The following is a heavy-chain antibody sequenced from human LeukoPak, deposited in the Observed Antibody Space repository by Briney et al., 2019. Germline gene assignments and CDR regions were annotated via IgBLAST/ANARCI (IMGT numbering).Heavy chain of an antibody. CDR3: AKENEGYSYGYAVDY. J-gene: IGHJ4*02. D-gene: IGHD5-18*01. V-gene: IGHV3-23*01. CDR2: ISGSGGST. Sequence: GGSLRLSCAASGFTFSSYAMDWVRQAPGKGLEWVSYISGSGGSTYYADSVKGRFTISRDNSKNTLYLQMNSLRAEDTAVYYCAKENEGYSYGYAVDYWGQGTLVTVSS. CDR1: GFTFSSYA.